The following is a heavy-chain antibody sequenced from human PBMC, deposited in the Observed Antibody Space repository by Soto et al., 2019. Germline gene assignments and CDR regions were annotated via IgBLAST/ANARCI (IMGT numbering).Heavy chain of an antibody. J-gene: IGHJ4*02. D-gene: IGHD3-16*01. V-gene: IGHV4-34*01. CDR2: INHRGST. CDR3: ATGFGLNLGY. Sequence: QVQLQQWGAGLLKPSETLSLTCAVYGGSFSGYYWDWIRQPPGKGLEWIGEINHRGSTNYNPSLKSPLTIPARPSTDQLTMHLCSVPPPEAAAYYCATGFGLNLGYWGQLTLVTVSS. CDR1: GGSFSGYY.